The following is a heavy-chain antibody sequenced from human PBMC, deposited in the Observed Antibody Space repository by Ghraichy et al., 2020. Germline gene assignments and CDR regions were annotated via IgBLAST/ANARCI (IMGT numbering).Heavy chain of an antibody. CDR1: GFSFSSYW. J-gene: IGHJ3*02. CDR3: ASHKGYHDIGEMSAFDI. V-gene: IGHV3-7*01. Sequence: GGSLRLSCAVSGFSFSSYWMSWVRQPPGKGLEWVANIKQDGSEKYYVDSVKGRFTISRDNAKNSLYLQMNSLRAEDTAIYYCASHKGYHDIGEMSAFDIWGQGTMVTVSS. CDR2: IKQDGSEK. D-gene: IGHD3-22*01.